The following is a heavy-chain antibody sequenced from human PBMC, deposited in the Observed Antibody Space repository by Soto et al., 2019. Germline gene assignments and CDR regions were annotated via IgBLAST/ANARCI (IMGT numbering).Heavy chain of an antibody. Sequence: ASVKVSCKASRGTFSSYAISWVRQAPGQGLEWMGGIIPIFGTANYAQKFQGRVTITADESTSTAYMELSSLRSEDTAVYYCARIYGSGSYRWFDPWGQGTLVTVS. CDR2: IIPIFGTA. D-gene: IGHD3-10*01. V-gene: IGHV1-69*13. CDR1: RGTFSSYA. J-gene: IGHJ5*02. CDR3: ARIYGSGSYRWFDP.